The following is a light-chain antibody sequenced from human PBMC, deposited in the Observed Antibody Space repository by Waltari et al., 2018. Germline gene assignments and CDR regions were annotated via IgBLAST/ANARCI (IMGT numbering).Light chain of an antibody. J-gene: IGKJ3*01. V-gene: IGKV1-9*01. Sequence: DIRLTQSPSFLSASVGDRVTITCRASQGIRSSLAWYQQIPGKAPKLLIYAASTLQSGVPSRFSGSQSGTEFTLTISSLQPEDVATYYCQQLDDYPFTFGPGTKVHIK. CDR3: QQLDDYPFT. CDR1: QGIRSS. CDR2: AAS.